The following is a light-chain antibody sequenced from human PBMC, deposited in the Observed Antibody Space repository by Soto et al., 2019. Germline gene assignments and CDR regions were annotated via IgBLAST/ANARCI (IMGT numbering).Light chain of an antibody. CDR1: QSVSTN. CDR3: QQYDNWPPGIT. J-gene: IGKJ5*01. V-gene: IGKV3-15*01. CDR2: GAS. Sequence: EIVMTQSPATLSLSPGERATLSCRASQSVSTNVAWYQQRPGQALSLLIHGASTRDSGCPSRFTGSGSATEFTLTISSLQSEDFALYYCQQYDNWPPGITFGQGTRLEIK.